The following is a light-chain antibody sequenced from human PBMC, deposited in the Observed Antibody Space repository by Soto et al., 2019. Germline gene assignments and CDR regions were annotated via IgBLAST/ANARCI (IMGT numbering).Light chain of an antibody. Sequence: EIVLTQSPGTLSLSPGERATLSCRASQSISSNYLGWYQQKPGQAPRLLIFGASSRATGIPDRFSGSGSGTDFTLTISRLEPEDFAVYYCQHYGTSLMYTFGQGTKLDI. CDR3: QHYGTSLMYT. V-gene: IGKV3-20*01. CDR2: GAS. J-gene: IGKJ2*01. CDR1: QSISSNY.